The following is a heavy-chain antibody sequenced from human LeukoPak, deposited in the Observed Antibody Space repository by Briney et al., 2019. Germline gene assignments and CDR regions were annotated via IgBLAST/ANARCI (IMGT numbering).Heavy chain of an antibody. D-gene: IGHD2-2*01. CDR2: ISSSGSTI. CDR3: AGGVAVSVVPAPDY. J-gene: IGHJ4*02. Sequence: RGSLRLSCADSGFSFSSYEMYWVRQAPGKGLEWVSYISSSGSTIYYADSVKGRFTISRDNAKNSLYLQMNSLRAEDTAVYYCAGGVAVSVVPAPDYWGQGTLVTVSS. V-gene: IGHV3-48*03. CDR1: GFSFSSYE.